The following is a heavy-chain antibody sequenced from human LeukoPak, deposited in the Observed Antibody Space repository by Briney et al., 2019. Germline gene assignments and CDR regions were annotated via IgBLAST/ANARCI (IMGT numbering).Heavy chain of an antibody. CDR3: ARGSLWFGSKFDY. Sequence: GASVKVSCKASGYIFTDYYIHWVRQAPGQGLEWMGWINPKSSGTNYVQKFQGRVTMTRDTSISTAYMDLSSLRSDDTAVYYCARGSLWFGSKFDYWGQGTPVTVSS. CDR2: INPKSSGT. D-gene: IGHD3-10*01. CDR1: GYIFTDYY. J-gene: IGHJ4*02. V-gene: IGHV1-2*02.